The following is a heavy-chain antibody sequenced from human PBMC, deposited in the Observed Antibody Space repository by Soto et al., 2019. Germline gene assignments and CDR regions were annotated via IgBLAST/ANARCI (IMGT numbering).Heavy chain of an antibody. Sequence: QVQLQESGPGLVKPSQTRSLTCTVSGGSISSGDYYWSWIRQPPGKGLEWIGYIYYSGSTYYNPSLKSRVTISVDTSKNQFSLKLSSVTAADTAVYYCARGGAMRENGRKYFDYWGQGTLVTVSS. CDR3: ARGGAMRENGRKYFDY. CDR1: GGSISSGDYY. D-gene: IGHD2-2*01. V-gene: IGHV4-30-4*01. CDR2: IYYSGST. J-gene: IGHJ4*02.